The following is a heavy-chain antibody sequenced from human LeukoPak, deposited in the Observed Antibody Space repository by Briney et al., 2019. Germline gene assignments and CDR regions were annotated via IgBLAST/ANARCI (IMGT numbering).Heavy chain of an antibody. CDR2: IIPIFGTA. CDR3: ATYDSSGYREYFQH. Sequence: SVKVSCKASGGTFSSYAISWVRQAPGQGLEWMGGIIPIFGTANYAQKFQGRVTITADESTSTAYMELSSLRSEDTAVYYCATYDSSGYREYFQHWGRGTLVTVSS. CDR1: GGTFSSYA. D-gene: IGHD3-22*01. J-gene: IGHJ1*01. V-gene: IGHV1-69*13.